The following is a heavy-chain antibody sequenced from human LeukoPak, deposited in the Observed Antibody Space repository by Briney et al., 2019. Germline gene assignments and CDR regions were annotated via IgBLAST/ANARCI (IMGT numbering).Heavy chain of an antibody. V-gene: IGHV3-7*03. CDR2: IKQDGSEK. D-gene: IGHD5-12*01. CDR3: AKNGAYSGYDYIDY. Sequence: GGSLRLSCAASGFTFSLYWMNWVRRAPGKGLEWVANIKQDGSEKNYVDSVKGRFTVSRDNSRNTLYLQINSLRAEDTAVYYCAKNGAYSGYDYIDYWGQGTLVTVSS. J-gene: IGHJ4*02. CDR1: GFTFSLYW.